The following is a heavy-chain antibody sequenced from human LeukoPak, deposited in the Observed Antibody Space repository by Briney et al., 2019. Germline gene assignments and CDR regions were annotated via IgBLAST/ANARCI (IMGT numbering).Heavy chain of an antibody. CDR1: GFTFTNAW. D-gene: IGHD3/OR15-3a*01. CDR3: ATSYDMGWLIGY. CDR2: IKQDGSEK. Sequence: PGGSLRLSCVDSGFTFTNAWMNWVRQAPGQGPEWVANIKQDGSEKFYVASVKGRFTISRDNAKNSLYLQMNSLRAEDTALYYCATSYDMGWLIGYWGQGTLVTVSS. J-gene: IGHJ4*02. V-gene: IGHV3-7*03.